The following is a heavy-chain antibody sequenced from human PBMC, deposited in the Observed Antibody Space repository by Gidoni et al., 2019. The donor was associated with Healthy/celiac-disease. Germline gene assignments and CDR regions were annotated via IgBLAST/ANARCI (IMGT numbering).Heavy chain of an antibody. J-gene: IGHJ4*02. CDR3: ARGGDRIAVAGTDFDY. CDR2: ISSSGSTI. CDR1: GFTFSSYE. D-gene: IGHD6-19*01. Sequence: EVQLVESGGGLVQPGGSLSLSCAASGFTFSSYEMNWVRQAPGKGLEWVSYISSSGSTIYYADSVKGRFTISRDNAKNSLYLQMNSLRAEDTAVYYCARGGDRIAVAGTDFDYWGQGTLVTVSS. V-gene: IGHV3-48*03.